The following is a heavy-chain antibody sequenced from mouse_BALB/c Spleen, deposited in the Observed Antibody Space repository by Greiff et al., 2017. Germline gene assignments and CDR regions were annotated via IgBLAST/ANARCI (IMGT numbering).Heavy chain of an antibody. V-gene: IGHV3-2*02. CDR2: ISYSGST. CDR1: GYSITSDYA. Sequence: EVKLQESGPGLVKPSQSLSLTCTVTGYSITSDYAWNWIRQFPGNKLEWMGYISYSGSTSYNPSLKSRISITRDTSKNQFFLQLNSVTTEDTATYYCARKGGSSLFAYWGQGTLVTVSA. CDR3: ARKGGSSLFAY. D-gene: IGHD1-1*01. J-gene: IGHJ3*01.